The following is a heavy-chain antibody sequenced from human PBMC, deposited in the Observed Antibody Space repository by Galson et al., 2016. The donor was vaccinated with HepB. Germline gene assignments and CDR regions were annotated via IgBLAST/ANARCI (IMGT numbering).Heavy chain of an antibody. J-gene: IGHJ4*02. D-gene: IGHD1-14*01. CDR2: IIPIFGKR. Sequence: SVKVSCKAFGGTFNSYIINWVRQAPGQGLEWIGGIIPIFGKRNYAQNFQGRVSITADTSTDTAYMELSSLRSEDTAVYYCATGYVNTWYVDSWGQGTLVTVSS. V-gene: IGHV1-69*06. CDR1: GGTFNSYI. CDR3: ATGYVNTWYVDS.